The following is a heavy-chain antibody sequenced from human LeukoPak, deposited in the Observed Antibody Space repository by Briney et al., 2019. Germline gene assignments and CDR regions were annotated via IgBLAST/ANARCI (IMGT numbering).Heavy chain of an antibody. CDR3: ARDTASGWYYFDS. J-gene: IGHJ4*02. D-gene: IGHD6-19*01. CDR2: ISVHNGNT. Sequence: GAPVKVSCKASGYIFTNYGISWVRQAPGQGLEWMGWISVHNGNTRNSQKVQGRITMAADTSSTTAYMELRSLRFDDTAVYFCARDTASGWYYFDSWGQGTLVTVSP. CDR1: GYIFTNYG. V-gene: IGHV1-18*01.